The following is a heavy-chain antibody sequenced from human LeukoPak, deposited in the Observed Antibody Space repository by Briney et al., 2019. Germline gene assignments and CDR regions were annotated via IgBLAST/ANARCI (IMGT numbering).Heavy chain of an antibody. D-gene: IGHD3-10*01. CDR1: VLTLSSYW. Sequence: PGGSLRLSCAASVLTLSSYWMSWVRPAPGKGREGVANINQDGGVKYYVDSVNGRFTISRDNAKNSLYLHMNSLRAEDSAVYYCTRDRQGSRTYSTDYWGQGTLVTVSS. V-gene: IGHV3-7*01. J-gene: IGHJ4*02. CDR3: TRDRQGSRTYSTDY. CDR2: INQDGGVK.